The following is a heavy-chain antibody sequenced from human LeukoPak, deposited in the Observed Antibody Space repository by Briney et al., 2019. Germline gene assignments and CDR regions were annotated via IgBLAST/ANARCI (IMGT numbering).Heavy chain of an antibody. V-gene: IGHV1-69*04. J-gene: IGHJ4*02. CDR1: GGTFSSYA. CDR3: ARVKYGSGSYSDY. CDR2: IIPILGIA. D-gene: IGHD3-10*01. Sequence: SVKVSCKASGGTFSSYAISWVRQAPGQGLAWMGRIIPILGIANYAQKFQGRVTITADKSTSTAYMELSSLRSEDTAVYYCARVKYGSGSYSDYWGQGTLVTVSS.